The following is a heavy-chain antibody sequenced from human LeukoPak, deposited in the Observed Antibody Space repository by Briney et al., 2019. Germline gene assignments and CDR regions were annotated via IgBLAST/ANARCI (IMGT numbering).Heavy chain of an antibody. CDR3: ARDLSERYSIDY. V-gene: IGHV3-30-3*01. J-gene: IGHJ4*02. D-gene: IGHD1-14*01. CDR2: ISYDGSDK. CDR1: GFTFSSYA. Sequence: GGSLRLSCAASGFTFSSYAMTWVRQAPGKGLEWVAFISYDGSDKRYAEPVKGRITISRDNSKRTLYLQVNSLRTEDTAVYYCARDLSERYSIDYWGQGTLATVSS.